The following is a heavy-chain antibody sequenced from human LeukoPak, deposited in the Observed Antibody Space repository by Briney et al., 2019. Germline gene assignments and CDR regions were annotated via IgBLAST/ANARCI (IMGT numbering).Heavy chain of an antibody. V-gene: IGHV3-23*01. Sequence: PGGSLRLSCAASGFTFSSYAMSWVRQAPGKGLEWVSAIRGSGANTYYADSVKGRFTISRDNSKNTLYLQMNSLRAEDTAVYYCAKVDYGDRGYFDLWGRGTLVIVSS. CDR3: AKVDYGDRGYFDL. D-gene: IGHD4-17*01. J-gene: IGHJ2*01. CDR1: GFTFSSYA. CDR2: IRGSGANT.